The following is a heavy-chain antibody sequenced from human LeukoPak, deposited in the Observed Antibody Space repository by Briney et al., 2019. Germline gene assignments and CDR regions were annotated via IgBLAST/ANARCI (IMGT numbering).Heavy chain of an antibody. Sequence: GESLKISCKGSGYSFSNDWIGLVRQMPGKGLEWMGIIYPGDSDTRYSPSFQGQVTISADKSISTAYLQWSSLGASDTAVYYCARRGCNGGSCYAYWGQGTLVTVSS. J-gene: IGHJ4*02. D-gene: IGHD2-15*01. V-gene: IGHV5-51*01. CDR1: GYSFSNDW. CDR2: IYPGDSDT. CDR3: ARRGCNGGSCYAY.